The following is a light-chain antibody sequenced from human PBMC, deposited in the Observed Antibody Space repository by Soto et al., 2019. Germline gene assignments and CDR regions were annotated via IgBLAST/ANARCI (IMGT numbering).Light chain of an antibody. J-gene: IGKJ4*01. Sequence: ETVMTQSPATLSVSPGERATLSCRASQSVSSNLAWYQQKLGQAPRLLIYGASTRATDIPARFSGSGSGTAFTLTISSLQSEDSAVYYCQQYNDWPPQLTFGGGTKVEIK. CDR3: QQYNDWPPQLT. V-gene: IGKV3-15*01. CDR1: QSVSSN. CDR2: GAS.